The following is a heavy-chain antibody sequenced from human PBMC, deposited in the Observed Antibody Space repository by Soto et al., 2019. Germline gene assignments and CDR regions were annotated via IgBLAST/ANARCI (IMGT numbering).Heavy chain of an antibody. CDR3: ARHWLQSWFDP. CDR1: GDSINVNY. V-gene: IGHV4-39*01. Sequence: PSETLSLTCTVSGDSINVNYWSWFRQPPGKGPEWIGEIYDSGTTYYNPSLNSRATISLDKSKNQFSLKLSSVTAADTAVYYCARHWLQSWFDPWGQGTLVT. J-gene: IGHJ5*02. D-gene: IGHD4-4*01. CDR2: IYDSGTT.